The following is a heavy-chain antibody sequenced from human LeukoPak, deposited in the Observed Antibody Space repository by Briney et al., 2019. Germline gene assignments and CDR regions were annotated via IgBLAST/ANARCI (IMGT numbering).Heavy chain of an antibody. Sequence: GGSLRLSCTVSGFTVSSNSMSWVRQAPGKGLEWVSFIYSDNTHYSDSVKGRFTIYTDNSKNTLYLQMNSLRAEDTAVYYCARRAGAYSHPYDYWGQGTLVTVSS. J-gene: IGHJ4*02. D-gene: IGHD4/OR15-4a*01. CDR3: ARRAGAYSHPYDY. CDR1: GFTVSSNS. CDR2: IYSDNT. V-gene: IGHV3-53*01.